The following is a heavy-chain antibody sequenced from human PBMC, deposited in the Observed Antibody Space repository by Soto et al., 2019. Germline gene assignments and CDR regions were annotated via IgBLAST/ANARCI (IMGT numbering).Heavy chain of an antibody. CDR3: ARVQNYDTLTGSSHGIDV. J-gene: IGHJ6*02. CDR1: GYTFTNYG. V-gene: IGHV1-18*01. CDR2: ISNYNGKT. D-gene: IGHD3-9*01. Sequence: ASVKVSCKASGYTFTNYGITWVRQAPGQGLEWMGWISNYNGKTNYAQILQGRVTMTTDTSTRTAYMELTSLRSDDTATYYCARVQNYDTLTGSSHGIDVWGQGTTVTVSS.